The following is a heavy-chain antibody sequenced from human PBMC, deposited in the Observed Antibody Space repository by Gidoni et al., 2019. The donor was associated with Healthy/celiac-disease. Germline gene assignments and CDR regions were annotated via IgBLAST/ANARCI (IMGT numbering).Heavy chain of an antibody. CDR2: ISYDGSNK. CDR1: GFTFRSYA. J-gene: IGHJ4*02. CDR3: ATLGVGDY. V-gene: IGHV3-30-3*01. D-gene: IGHD3-3*01. Sequence: QVQLVESGGGVVQPGRSLRLSCAASGFTFRSYAMHWVRQAPGKGLEWVAVISYDGSNKYYADSVKGRFTISRDNSKNTLYLQMNSLRAEDTAVYYCATLGVGDYWGQGTLVTVSS.